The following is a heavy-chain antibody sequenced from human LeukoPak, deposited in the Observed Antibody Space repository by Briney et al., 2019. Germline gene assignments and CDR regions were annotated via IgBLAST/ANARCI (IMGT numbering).Heavy chain of an antibody. CDR2: INHSGST. Sequence: SETLSLTCAVYGGSFSGYYWSWIRQPPGKGLEWIGEINHSGSTNYNPSLKSQVTISVDTSKNQFSLKLSSVTAADTAVYYCARGLIMITFGGVIVRTNWFDPWGQGTLVTVSS. CDR1: GGSFSGYY. V-gene: IGHV4-34*01. D-gene: IGHD3-16*02. CDR3: ARGLIMITFGGVIVRTNWFDP. J-gene: IGHJ5*02.